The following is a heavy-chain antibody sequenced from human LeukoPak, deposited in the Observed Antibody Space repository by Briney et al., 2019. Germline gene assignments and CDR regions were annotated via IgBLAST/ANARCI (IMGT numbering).Heavy chain of an antibody. J-gene: IGHJ4*02. CDR3: AKGSRGSYDY. D-gene: IGHD1-26*01. V-gene: IGHV3-23*01. CDR1: GFTFNSYA. Sequence: GESLRLSCAASGFTFNSYAMAWVRQATEKGLEWVSSITDSGISTYYADSVKGRFTISRDNSKNTLYLQMNSLRAEDTAVYYCAKGSRGSYDYWGQGTLVTVSS. CDR2: ITDSGIST.